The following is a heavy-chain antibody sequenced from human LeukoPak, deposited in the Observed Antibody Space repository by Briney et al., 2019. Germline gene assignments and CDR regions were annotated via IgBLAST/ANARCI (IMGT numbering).Heavy chain of an antibody. CDR2: IYSGGST. CDR1: GFTVSSNY. D-gene: IGHD4-23*01. V-gene: IGHV3-66*01. J-gene: IGHJ3*02. Sequence: GGSLRLSCAASGFTVSSNYMSWVRQAPGKGLEWVSVIYSGGSTYYADSVKGRFTISRDNSKNTLYLQMKSLRAEDTAVYYCARVLSPRLYGGNSGGAFDIWGQGTMVTVSS. CDR3: ARVLSPRLYGGNSGGAFDI.